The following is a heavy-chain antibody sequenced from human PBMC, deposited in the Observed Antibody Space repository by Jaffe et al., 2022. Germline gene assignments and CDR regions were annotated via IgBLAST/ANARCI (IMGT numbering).Heavy chain of an antibody. D-gene: IGHD3-22*01. CDR2: ISSSGSTI. J-gene: IGHJ4*02. CDR1: GFTFSSYE. V-gene: IGHV3-48*03. CDR3: ARDFGTTYYYDSSGKGGAYFDY. Sequence: EVQLVESGGGLVQPGGSLRLSCAASGFTFSSYEMNWVRQAPGKGLEWVSYISSSGSTIYYADSVKGRFTISRDNAKNSLYLQMNSLRAEDTAVYYCARDFGTTYYYDSSGKGGAYFDYWGQGTLVTVSS.